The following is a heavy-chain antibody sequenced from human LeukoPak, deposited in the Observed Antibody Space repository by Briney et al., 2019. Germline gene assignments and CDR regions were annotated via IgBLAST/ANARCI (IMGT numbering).Heavy chain of an antibody. D-gene: IGHD3-22*01. Sequence: GSLRLSCAASGFTFSSYWMSWIRQPPGKGLEWIGEINHSGSTNYNPSLKSRVTISVDTSKNQSSLKLSSVTAADTAVYYCATTHHYYDSSGYPKVFDYWGQGTLVTVSS. CDR3: ATTHHYYDSSGYPKVFDY. V-gene: IGHV4-34*08. CDR2: INHSGST. CDR1: GFTFSSYW. J-gene: IGHJ4*02.